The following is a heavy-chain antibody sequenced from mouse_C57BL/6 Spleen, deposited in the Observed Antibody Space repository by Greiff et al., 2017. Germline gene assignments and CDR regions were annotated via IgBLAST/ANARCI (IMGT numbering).Heavy chain of an antibody. Sequence: VQLQQSGAELAKPGASVKLSCQASGYTFTSYWMHWVKQRPGQGLEWIGYINPSSGYTKYNQKFKDKATLTADKSSSTAYMQLSSLTYEDSAVYYCARSGYGNSYAMDYWGQGTSVTVSS. D-gene: IGHD2-1*01. CDR1: GYTFTSYW. V-gene: IGHV1-7*01. CDR3: ARSGYGNSYAMDY. J-gene: IGHJ4*01. CDR2: INPSSGYT.